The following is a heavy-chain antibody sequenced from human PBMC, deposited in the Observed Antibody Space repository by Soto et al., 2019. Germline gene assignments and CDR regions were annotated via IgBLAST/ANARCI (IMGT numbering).Heavy chain of an antibody. D-gene: IGHD2-2*01. V-gene: IGHV3-30*03. Sequence: GGSLRLSCAASGFSFGIHGFHWVRQAPAGGLEWVAVISYDGRNKYYADSVKGRFTISRDNSKNTLYLQVHSLRVEDTAVYYCARGAEYQLLDRDYFYGMDVWGQGTTVTAP. CDR3: ARGAEYQLLDRDYFYGMDV. CDR1: GFSFGIHG. J-gene: IGHJ6*02. CDR2: ISYDGRNK.